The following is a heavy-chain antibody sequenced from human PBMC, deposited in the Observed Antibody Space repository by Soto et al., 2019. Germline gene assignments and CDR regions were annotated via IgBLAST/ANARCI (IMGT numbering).Heavy chain of an antibody. CDR2: ISSRSDI. V-gene: IGHV3-21*01. CDR1: GFTFSTYS. J-gene: IGHJ6*02. Sequence: GGSLRLSCVGSGFTFSTYSINWVRQAPGKGLEWVSSISSRSDIYYADSVKGRFTISRDNAKNSVSLQMNSLRAEDTAVYYCAREYTAWPLAYGLGVWGQGTTVTVSS. D-gene: IGHD2-2*02. CDR3: AREYTAWPLAYGLGV.